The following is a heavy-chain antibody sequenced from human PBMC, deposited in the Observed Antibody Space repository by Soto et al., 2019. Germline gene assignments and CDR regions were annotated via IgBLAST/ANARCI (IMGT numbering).Heavy chain of an antibody. Sequence: GASVKVSCKASGGTFSSYAISWVRQAPGQGLEWMGGIIPIFGTANYAQKFQGRVTITADESTSTAYMELSSLRSEDTAVYYCARLAPGDYGDYYYYGMDIWGQGTTVTVSS. D-gene: IGHD4-17*01. J-gene: IGHJ6*02. V-gene: IGHV1-69*13. CDR3: ARLAPGDYGDYYYYGMDI. CDR2: IIPIFGTA. CDR1: GGTFSSYA.